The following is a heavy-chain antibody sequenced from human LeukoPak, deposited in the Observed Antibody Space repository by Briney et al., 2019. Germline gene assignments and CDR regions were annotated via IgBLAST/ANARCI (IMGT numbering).Heavy chain of an antibody. CDR2: IIGSGGSA. V-gene: IGHV3-23*01. CDR1: GFTFSKYA. D-gene: IGHD6-13*01. J-gene: IGHJ5*02. CDR3: AKDAVTYSSSWPPPWFDP. Sequence: GGSLRLSCAASGFTFSKYAMLWARHPPGKALEWVSGIIGSGGSAFYADSVTSRFTITRDNSKNTLYLQMNSLRAEDTAVYYCAKDAVTYSSSWPPPWFDPWGQGTLVTVSS.